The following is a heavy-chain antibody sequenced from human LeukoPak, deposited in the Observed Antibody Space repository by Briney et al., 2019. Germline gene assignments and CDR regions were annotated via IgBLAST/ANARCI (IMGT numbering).Heavy chain of an antibody. J-gene: IGHJ3*02. D-gene: IGHD2-21*01. V-gene: IGHV3-48*04. CDR3: AKAHMWSDAFDI. CDR2: ISSNSGTI. Sequence: GGSPRLSCAASGFTFSSYSMNWVRQAPGKGLAWVSYISSNSGTIYYADSVKGRFTSSRHNAKNSLYLQMNSLRAEDTAVYYCAKAHMWSDAFDIWGQGTMVTVSS. CDR1: GFTFSSYS.